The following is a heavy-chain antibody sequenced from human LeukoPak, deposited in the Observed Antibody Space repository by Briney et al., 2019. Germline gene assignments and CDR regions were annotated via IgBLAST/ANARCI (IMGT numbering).Heavy chain of an antibody. D-gene: IGHD4-17*01. CDR3: AKDIAGDYPYDAFDI. J-gene: IGHJ3*02. CDR2: ISWNSGSI. Sequence: PGGSLRLSCAASGFTFSSYSMNWVRQAPGKGLEWVSGISWNSGSIGYADSVKGRFTISRDNAKNSLYLQMNSLRAEDTALYYCAKDIAGDYPYDAFDIWGQGTMVTVSS. CDR1: GFTFSSYS. V-gene: IGHV3-9*01.